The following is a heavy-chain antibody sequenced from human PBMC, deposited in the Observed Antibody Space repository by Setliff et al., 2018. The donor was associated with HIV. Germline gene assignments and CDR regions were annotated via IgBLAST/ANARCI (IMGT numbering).Heavy chain of an antibody. CDR2: IYYSGST. CDR1: GGSISSHY. Sequence: SETLSLTCTVSGGSISSHYWSWIRQPPGKGLEWIGSIYYSGSTNYNPSLKSRVTISLDTSNNQFSLKLTSVTAADTAMYYCASFFVTTVAYGVDVWGQGTTVTVSS. J-gene: IGHJ6*02. D-gene: IGHD4-17*01. CDR3: ASFFVTTVAYGVDV. V-gene: IGHV4-59*11.